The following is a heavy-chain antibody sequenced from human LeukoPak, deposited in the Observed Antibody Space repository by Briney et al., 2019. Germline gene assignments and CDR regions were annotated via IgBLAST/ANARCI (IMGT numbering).Heavy chain of an antibody. CDR3: ARCGYYDYVWGSYQPFDY. J-gene: IGHJ4*02. CDR1: GGSISSSSYY. V-gene: IGHV4-39*01. CDR2: IYYSGST. Sequence: PSETLSLTCTVSGGSISSSSYYWGWIRQPPGKGLEWIGSIYYSGSTYYNPSLKSRVTISVDTSKNQFSLKLSSVTAADTAVYYCARCGYYDYVWGSYQPFDYWGQGTLVTVSS. D-gene: IGHD3-16*01.